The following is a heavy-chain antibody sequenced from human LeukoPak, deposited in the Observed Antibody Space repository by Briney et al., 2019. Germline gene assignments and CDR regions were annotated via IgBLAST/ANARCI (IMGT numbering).Heavy chain of an antibody. CDR3: ARFGYSYGSVSDY. CDR1: GGSISTYY. CDR2: IYYSGST. V-gene: IGHV4-59*08. Sequence: PSETLSLTCTVSGGSISTYYWSWIRQPPGKGLEWLGHIYYSGSTNYNPSLKSRVTISVDTSKNQFSLKVTSVTAADTAVYYCARFGYSYGSVSDYWGQGTLVTVSS. D-gene: IGHD5-18*01. J-gene: IGHJ4*02.